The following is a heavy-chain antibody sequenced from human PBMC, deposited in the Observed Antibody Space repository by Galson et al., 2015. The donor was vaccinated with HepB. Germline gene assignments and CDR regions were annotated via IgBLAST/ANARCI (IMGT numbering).Heavy chain of an antibody. CDR2: IRFDGSNK. J-gene: IGHJ4*02. V-gene: IGHV3-33*01. D-gene: IGHD3-3*01. CDR3: ARDRNDFWSGYYLFDY. CDR1: GFTFSSYG. Sequence: SLRLSCAASGFTFSSYGMHWVRQAPGKGLEWVAVIRFDGSNKYYADSVKGRFTISRDNSKNTLYLQMNSLRDEDTAVYYCARDRNDFWSGYYLFDYWGQGTLFTVSS.